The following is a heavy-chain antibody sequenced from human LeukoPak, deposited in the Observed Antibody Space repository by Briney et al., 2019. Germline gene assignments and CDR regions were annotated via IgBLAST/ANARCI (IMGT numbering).Heavy chain of an antibody. D-gene: IGHD3-3*01. CDR3: ASRRFSYSYYYFDY. V-gene: IGHV3-23*01. J-gene: IGHJ4*02. Sequence: GGSLRPSCAASGFTFSSYAMSWVRQAPGKGLEWVSGISGSGGDTYYADSVKGRFTISRDNSRNTLYVQMNSLRAEDTAVYYCASRRFSYSYYYFDYWGQGTLVTVSS. CDR2: ISGSGGDT. CDR1: GFTFSSYA.